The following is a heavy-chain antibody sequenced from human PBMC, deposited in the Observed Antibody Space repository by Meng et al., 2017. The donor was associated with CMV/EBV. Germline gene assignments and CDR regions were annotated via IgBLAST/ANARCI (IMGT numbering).Heavy chain of an antibody. CDR1: GYTFTSYG. J-gene: IGHJ4*02. CDR2: ISAYNDNT. D-gene: IGHD2-8*01. V-gene: IGHV1-18*01. CDR3: ARDASLTVLMPAWGSDF. Sequence: ASVKVSCKASGYTFTSYGICWVRQAPGQGLEWMGWISAYNDNTNYAQRLQDRLTMTTDTSTCTAYMELRSLRSDDAAVYYCARDASLTVLMPAWGSDFWGQGTLVTVSS.